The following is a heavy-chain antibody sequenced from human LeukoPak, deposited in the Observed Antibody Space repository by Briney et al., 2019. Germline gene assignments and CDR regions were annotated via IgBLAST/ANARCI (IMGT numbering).Heavy chain of an antibody. Sequence: PSETLSLTCTVSGGSISSSSYYWGWIRQPPGKGLEWIGSIYYSGSTYYNPSLKSRVTISVDTSKNQFSLKLSSVTAADTAVYYCARSLGTPAVFWYFDYWGQGTLVTVSS. CDR3: ARSLGTPAVFWYFDY. V-gene: IGHV4-39*07. CDR1: GGSISSSSYY. CDR2: IYYSGST. J-gene: IGHJ4*02. D-gene: IGHD3-3*01.